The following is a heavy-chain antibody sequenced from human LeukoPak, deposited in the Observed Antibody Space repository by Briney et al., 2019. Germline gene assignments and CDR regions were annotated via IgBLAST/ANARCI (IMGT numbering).Heavy chain of an antibody. V-gene: IGHV4-39*02. CDR2: IYYSGST. CDR1: GGSISSSSYY. Sequence: PSETLSLTCTVSGGSISSSSYYWGWIRQPPGKGLEWIGSIYYSGSTYYNPSLKSRVTISVDTSKNQFSLNLSSVTAADTAVYYCARDRVGIVTTFDLWGRGTLVTVSS. D-gene: IGHD5-12*01. CDR3: ARDRVGIVTTFDL. J-gene: IGHJ2*01.